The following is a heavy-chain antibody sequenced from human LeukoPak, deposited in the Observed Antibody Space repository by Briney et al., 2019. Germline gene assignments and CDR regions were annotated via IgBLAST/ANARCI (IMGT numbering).Heavy chain of an antibody. D-gene: IGHD3-3*01. CDR2: ISAYNGNT. CDR1: GYTFTSYG. J-gene: IGHJ5*02. Sequence: ASVKVSCKASGYTFTSYGISWVRQAPGQGLEWMGWISAYNGNTNYAQKLQGRVTMTTDTSTSTAYMELRSLRSDDTAVYYCARGDYDFWSGYTQGFDPWGQGTLVTVSS. V-gene: IGHV1-18*01. CDR3: ARGDYDFWSGYTQGFDP.